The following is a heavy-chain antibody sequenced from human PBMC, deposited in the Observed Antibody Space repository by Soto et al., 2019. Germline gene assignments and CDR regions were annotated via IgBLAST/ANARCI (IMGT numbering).Heavy chain of an antibody. CDR2: IYYSGST. Sequence: PSETLSLTCTVSGGSISSGGYYWSWIRQHPGKGLEWIGYIYYSGSTYYNPSLKSRVTISVDTSKNQFSLKLSSVTAADTAVYYCATQIGGYDYFDYWGQGTLVTVSS. CDR3: ATQIGGYDYFDY. CDR1: GGSISSGGYY. J-gene: IGHJ4*02. V-gene: IGHV4-31*03. D-gene: IGHD5-12*01.